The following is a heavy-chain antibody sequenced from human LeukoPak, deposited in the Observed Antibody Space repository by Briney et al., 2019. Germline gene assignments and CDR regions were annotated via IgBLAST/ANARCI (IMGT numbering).Heavy chain of an antibody. Sequence: SETLSLTCTVSGGSISSYYWSWIRQPPGKGLEWIGYIYYSGSTNYNPSVKSRVTISVDTSKNQFSLKLSSVTAADTAVYYCARVSIVVVPAAWGWFDPWGQGTLVTVSS. D-gene: IGHD2-2*01. CDR3: ARVSIVVVPAAWGWFDP. CDR1: GGSISSYY. CDR2: IYYSGST. J-gene: IGHJ5*02. V-gene: IGHV4-59*01.